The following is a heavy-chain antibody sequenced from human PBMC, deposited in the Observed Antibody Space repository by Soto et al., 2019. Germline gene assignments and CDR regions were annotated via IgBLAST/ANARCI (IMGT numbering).Heavy chain of an antibody. D-gene: IGHD6-6*01. J-gene: IGHJ3*02. Sequence: ASVKISCKAAGYPFPSYDINGVRQATGQGVEGMGWMNPNSGNTGYAQKFQGRVTMTRNTSISTAYMELSSLRSEDTAVYYCARVIEYSSSFYAFAIWGQGAMVTVSS. CDR2: MNPNSGNT. CDR1: GYPFPSYD. V-gene: IGHV1-8*01. CDR3: ARVIEYSSSFYAFAI.